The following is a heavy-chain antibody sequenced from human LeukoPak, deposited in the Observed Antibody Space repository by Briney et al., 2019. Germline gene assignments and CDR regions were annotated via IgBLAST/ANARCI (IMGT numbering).Heavy chain of an antibody. CDR3: AREYLAGNYWSVLSL. Sequence: PGGSLRLSCAASGFTFSSYAMHWVRQAPGKGLEWVAVISYDGSNKYYADSVKGRFTISRDNSKNTLYLQMNSLRAEDTAVYYCAREYLAGNYWSVLSLWGQGTLVTVSS. J-gene: IGHJ4*02. V-gene: IGHV3-30*04. CDR1: GFTFSSYA. D-gene: IGHD4-11*01. CDR2: ISYDGSNK.